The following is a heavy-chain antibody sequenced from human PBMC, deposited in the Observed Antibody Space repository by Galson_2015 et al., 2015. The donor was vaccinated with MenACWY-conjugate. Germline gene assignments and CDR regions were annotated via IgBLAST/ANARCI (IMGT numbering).Heavy chain of an antibody. CDR3: ARDKAYFYYLGAYYYMFYGVYV. CDR1: GFSFSSYA. V-gene: IGHV3-30*01. J-gene: IGHJ6*02. CDR2: ISHDGSDT. Sequence: SLRLSCAASGFSFSSYAMHWVRQAPGKGLEWVALISHDGSDTYYADSLKGRFTISRDNSINTPYLQMNSLRPDDSADYYCARDKAYFYYLGAYYYMFYGVYVWRQGTTFTVSS. D-gene: IGHD4/OR15-4a*01.